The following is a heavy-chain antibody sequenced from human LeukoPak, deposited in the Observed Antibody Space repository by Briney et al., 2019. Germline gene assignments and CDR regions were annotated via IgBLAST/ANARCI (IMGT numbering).Heavy chain of an antibody. CDR2: ISAYNGNT. D-gene: IGHD2-2*01. CDR3: ARESCSSTSCPVDY. Sequence: VASVKVSCKASGYTFTSYGISWVRQAPGQGLERMGWISAYNGNTNYAQKLQGRVTMTTDTSTSTAYMELRSLRSDDTAVYYCARESCSSTSCPVDYWGQGTLVTVSS. V-gene: IGHV1-18*04. J-gene: IGHJ4*02. CDR1: GYTFTSYG.